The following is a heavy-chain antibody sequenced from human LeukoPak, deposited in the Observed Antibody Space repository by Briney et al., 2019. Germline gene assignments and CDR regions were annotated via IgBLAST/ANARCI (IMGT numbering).Heavy chain of an antibody. D-gene: IGHD4-17*01. CDR2: IKEDGSAK. CDR3: ARDNYGDYGY. J-gene: IGHJ4*02. CDR1: GFTFSSYA. Sequence: GGSPRLSCAASGFTFSSYAMSWVRQAPGKGLEWVANIKEDGSAKYYVDSVKGRFTISRDNAKNSVCLEMNSLRAEDTAVYYCARDNYGDYGYWGQGTLVTVSS. V-gene: IGHV3-7*05.